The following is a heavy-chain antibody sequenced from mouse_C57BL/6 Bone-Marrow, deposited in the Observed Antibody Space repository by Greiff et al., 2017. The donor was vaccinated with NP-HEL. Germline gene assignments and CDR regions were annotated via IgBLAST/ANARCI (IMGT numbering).Heavy chain of an antibody. CDR2: INPNNGGT. CDR3: ARPITTVVAGGFDY. D-gene: IGHD1-1*01. Sequence: EVKLMESGPELVKPGASVKISCKASGYTFTDYYMNWVKQSHGKSLEWIGDINPNNGGTSYNQKFKGKATLTVDKSSSTAYMELRSLTSEDSAVYYCARPITTVVAGGFDYWGQGTTLTVSS. V-gene: IGHV1-26*01. J-gene: IGHJ2*01. CDR1: GYTFTDYY.